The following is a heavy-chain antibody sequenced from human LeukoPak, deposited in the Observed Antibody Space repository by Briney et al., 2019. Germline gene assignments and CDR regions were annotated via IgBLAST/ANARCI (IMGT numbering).Heavy chain of an antibody. J-gene: IGHJ4*02. CDR3: ARDLNYFDY. Sequence: QPGGSLRLSCAASGFTFSSYEMNWVRQAPGKGLEWVSYISSSGSTVYYADSVKGRFTISRDNAKNSLYLQMNSRRAEDTAVYYCARDLNYFDYWGQGRLVTVSS. CDR2: ISSSGSTV. CDR1: GFTFSSYE. V-gene: IGHV3-48*03.